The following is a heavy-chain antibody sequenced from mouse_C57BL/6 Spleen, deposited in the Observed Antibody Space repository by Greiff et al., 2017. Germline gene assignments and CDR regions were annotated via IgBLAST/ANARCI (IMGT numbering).Heavy chain of an antibody. V-gene: IGHV1-22*01. D-gene: IGHD1-1*01. Sequence: EVQLVESGPELVKPGASVKMSCKASGYTFTDYNMHWVKQIHGKSLEWIGYINPNNGGTSYNQKFKGKATLTVNKSSSTAYMELRSLTSEDSAVYYCARYGLKGYFDVWGTGTTVTVSS. CDR2: INPNNGGT. J-gene: IGHJ1*03. CDR1: GYTFTDYN. CDR3: ARYGLKGYFDV.